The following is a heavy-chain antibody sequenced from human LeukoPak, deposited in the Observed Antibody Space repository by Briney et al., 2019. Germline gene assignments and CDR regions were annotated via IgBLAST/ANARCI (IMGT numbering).Heavy chain of an antibody. CDR2: ISYDGSNT. V-gene: IGHV3-30*01. Sequence: GGSLRLSCAASGFTFGTYAMHWVRQAPGKGLEWVAVISYDGSNTYYADSVKGRFTISRDNSKNTLYLQLNSLRAEDTAVYYCARDSTYYYASGSSGPHYFDYWGQGTLVTVSS. D-gene: IGHD3-10*01. J-gene: IGHJ4*02. CDR3: ARDSTYYYASGSSGPHYFDY. CDR1: GFTFGTYA.